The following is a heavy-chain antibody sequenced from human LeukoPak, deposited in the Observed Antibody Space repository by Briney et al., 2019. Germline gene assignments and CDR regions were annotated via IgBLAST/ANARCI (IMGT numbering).Heavy chain of an antibody. V-gene: IGHV2-5*02. Sequence: SGPTLVNPTQTLTLTCTFSGFSLSTSGVGGAWIREPPGKALEWLALIYWDDDKRYSPSLKSRLTITKDTSKNQVVLTMTNMDPVDTATYYCAHLDYSGWYLDYWGQGTLVAVSS. CDR2: IYWDDDK. CDR3: AHLDYSGWYLDY. D-gene: IGHD6-19*01. J-gene: IGHJ4*02. CDR1: GFSLSTSGVG.